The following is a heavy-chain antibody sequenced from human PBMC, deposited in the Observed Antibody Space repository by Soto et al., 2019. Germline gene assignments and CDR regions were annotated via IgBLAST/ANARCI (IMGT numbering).Heavy chain of an antibody. CDR1: GFTFSSYA. Sequence: GGSLRLSCSASGFTFSSYAMHWVRQAPGKGLEYVSAISSNGGSTYYADTVKGRFTISRDNSNSALYVQMSSLTGEDTAVYYCARTRSAWSDFHYYSLDVWGQGTTVTVSS. J-gene: IGHJ6*02. D-gene: IGHD1-26*01. CDR2: ISSNGGST. CDR3: ARTRSAWSDFHYYSLDV. V-gene: IGHV3-64*05.